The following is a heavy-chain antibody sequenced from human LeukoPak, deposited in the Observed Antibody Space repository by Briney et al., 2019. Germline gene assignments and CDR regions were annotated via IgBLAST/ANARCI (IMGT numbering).Heavy chain of an antibody. CDR3: ATENGFNDY. D-gene: IGHD2-8*01. CDR2: IFYSGST. J-gene: IGHJ4*02. CDR1: GGSISSSSYY. Sequence: PSETLSLTCTVSGGSISSSSYYWGWIRQPPGKGLEWIGNIFYSGSTYYSPSLKSRVTISLDTSRNQFSLKLNSVTAADTAVYYCATENGFNDYWGQGTLVTVSS. V-gene: IGHV4-39*07.